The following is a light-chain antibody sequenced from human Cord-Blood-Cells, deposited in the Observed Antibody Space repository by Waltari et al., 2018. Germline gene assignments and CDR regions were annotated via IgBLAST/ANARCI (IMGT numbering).Light chain of an antibody. CDR3: SSYTSSSTVV. CDR2: EVS. V-gene: IGLV2-14*01. Sequence: QSALTQPASVSGSPGQSITISCTGTSSDVGGSNYVPWYQQHPGKAPQLMIYEVSNRPSGVSNRFSGSKSGNTASLTISGLQAEDEADYYCSSYTSSSTVVFGGGTKLTVL. J-gene: IGLJ2*01. CDR1: SSDVGGSNY.